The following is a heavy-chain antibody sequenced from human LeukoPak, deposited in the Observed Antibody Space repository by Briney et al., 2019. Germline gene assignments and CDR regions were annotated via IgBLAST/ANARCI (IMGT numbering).Heavy chain of an antibody. CDR2: ISGTGTIT. CDR3: AKGNVAVLVGTKFDS. Sequence: GGSLRLSCAASGFSFSGYAMYWVRQAPGKGLERVASISGTGTITYYTDSVNGRFIVSRDNFENILYLQMNNLRDGDTAVYYXAKGNVAVLVGTKFDSWGQGILATVAS. J-gene: IGHJ4*02. D-gene: IGHD2-8*01. CDR1: GFSFSGYA. V-gene: IGHV3-23*01.